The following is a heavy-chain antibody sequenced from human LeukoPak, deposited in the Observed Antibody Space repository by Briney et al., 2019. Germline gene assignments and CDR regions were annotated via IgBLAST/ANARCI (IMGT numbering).Heavy chain of an antibody. CDR2: ISSNGGST. Sequence: GGSLRLSCAASGFTFSSYAMHWVRQAPGKGLEYVSAISSNGGSTYYANSVKGRFTISRDNSKNTLYLQMGSLRAEDMAVYYCARRFDYDFWYMDVWGKGTTVTVSS. J-gene: IGHJ6*03. CDR3: ARRFDYDFWYMDV. CDR1: GFTFSSYA. D-gene: IGHD3-3*01. V-gene: IGHV3-64*01.